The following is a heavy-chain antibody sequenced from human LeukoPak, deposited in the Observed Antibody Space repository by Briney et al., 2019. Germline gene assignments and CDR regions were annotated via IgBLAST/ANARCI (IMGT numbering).Heavy chain of an antibody. CDR1: GDSISSDY. D-gene: IGHD4-17*01. V-gene: IGHV4-4*07. Sequence: SETLSLSCTVSGDSISSDYWSWLRQPAGKGLEWIGRIYTSGSTNYNPSLKSRVTMSIDTSKNQFSLKLSSVTAADTAVYYCARASYGDYNFDYWGQGTLVTVSS. J-gene: IGHJ4*02. CDR3: ARASYGDYNFDY. CDR2: IYTSGST.